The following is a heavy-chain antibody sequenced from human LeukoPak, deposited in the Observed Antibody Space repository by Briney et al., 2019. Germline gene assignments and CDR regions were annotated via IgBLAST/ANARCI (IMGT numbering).Heavy chain of an antibody. CDR3: GRQQAAAGDY. D-gene: IGHD6-13*01. V-gene: IGHV3-74*01. J-gene: IGHJ4*02. CDR2: ISGDGTST. CDR1: GFTFSSYW. Sequence: PGGSLRLSCAAPGFTFSSYWMHWVRQAPGKGLVWVSRISGDGTSTGYADSVKGRFTISRDNAKNMLYLQMNSLRDEDTAVYYCGRQQAAAGDYWGQGTLVTVSS.